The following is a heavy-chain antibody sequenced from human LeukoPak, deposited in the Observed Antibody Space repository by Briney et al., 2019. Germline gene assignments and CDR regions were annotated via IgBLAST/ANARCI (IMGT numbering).Heavy chain of an antibody. CDR1: GFTFSTYS. CDR2: ISDSSAM. D-gene: IGHD5-12*01. V-gene: IGHV3-48*01. Sequence: GSLRLSCAASGFTFSTYSMKWVRQAPGKGLEWVSYISDSSAMYYADSVRGRFTISRENDKNSLFLQMNSLRAEDTAVYYCARDGGYSGYDADCWGQGTLVTVSS. CDR3: ARDGGYSGYDADC. J-gene: IGHJ4*02.